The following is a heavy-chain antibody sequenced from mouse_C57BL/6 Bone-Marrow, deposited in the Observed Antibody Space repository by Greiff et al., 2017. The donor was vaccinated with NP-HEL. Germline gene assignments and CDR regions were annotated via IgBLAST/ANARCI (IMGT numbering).Heavy chain of an antibody. Sequence: DVMLVESGGGLVKPGGSLKLSCAASGFTFSSYAMSWVRQTPEKRLEWVATISDGGSYTYYPDNVKGRFTISRDNAKNNLYLQMSHLKSEDTAMYYCARDGYYGSIDYWGQGTTLTVSS. D-gene: IGHD1-1*01. V-gene: IGHV5-4*01. CDR3: ARDGYYGSIDY. CDR2: ISDGGSYT. CDR1: GFTFSSYA. J-gene: IGHJ2*01.